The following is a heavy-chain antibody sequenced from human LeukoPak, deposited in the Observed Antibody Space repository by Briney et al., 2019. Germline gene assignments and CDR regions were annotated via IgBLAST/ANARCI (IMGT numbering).Heavy chain of an antibody. CDR2: ISWNSYGI. CDR3: ASRSLGY. V-gene: IGHV3-9*01. J-gene: IGHJ4*02. CDR1: GFTFDGYA. Sequence: GRSLRLSCAASGFTFDGYAMHWVRQAPGKGLEWVSGISWNSYGIGYADSVRGRFTISRDNAKNSLYLQMSSLRAEDTAVYYCASRSLGYWGQGTLVTVSS. D-gene: IGHD3-16*01.